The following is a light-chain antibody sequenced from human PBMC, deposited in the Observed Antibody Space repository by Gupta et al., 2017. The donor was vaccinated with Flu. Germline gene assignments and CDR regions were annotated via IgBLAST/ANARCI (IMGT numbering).Light chain of an antibody. V-gene: IGLV8-61*01. CDR2: GAN. CDR3: LLYLGSGLWM. CDR1: SGSVSASHH. J-gene: IGLJ3*02. Sequence: QTVVTQEPSFSVSPGGTVTLTCALSSGSVSASHHPSWYQQTPGQAPRTFMYGANIRSAGVPDRFSGSILGNKAVLTITGAQADDESDYYCLLYLGSGLWMFGGGTKLAVL.